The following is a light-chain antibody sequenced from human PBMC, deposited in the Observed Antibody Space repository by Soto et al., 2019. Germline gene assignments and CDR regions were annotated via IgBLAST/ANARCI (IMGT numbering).Light chain of an antibody. J-gene: IGKJ4*01. Sequence: EIVLTQSPATLSLSPGERATLSCRASQSISSYLAWYQQKRGQAPRFLIYDASNRATGIPARFSGSGSGTDFTLTISSLETEDFAVYYCQRRSSWPLTFGGGTKVDIK. CDR3: QRRSSWPLT. V-gene: IGKV3-11*01. CDR1: QSISSY. CDR2: DAS.